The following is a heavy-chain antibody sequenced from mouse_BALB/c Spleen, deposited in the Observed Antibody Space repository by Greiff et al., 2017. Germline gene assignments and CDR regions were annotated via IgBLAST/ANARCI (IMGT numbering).Heavy chain of an antibody. J-gene: IGHJ4*01. D-gene: IGHD2-14*01. CDR1: GFTFSSFG. V-gene: IGHV5-17*02. CDR2: ISSGSSTI. Sequence: DVMLVESGGGLVQPGGSRKLSCAASGFTFSSFGMHWVRQAPEKGLEWVAYISSGSSTIYYADTVKGRFTISRDNPKNTLFLQMTSLRSEDTAMYYCARREDRYDGMDYWGQGTSVTVSS. CDR3: ARREDRYDGMDY.